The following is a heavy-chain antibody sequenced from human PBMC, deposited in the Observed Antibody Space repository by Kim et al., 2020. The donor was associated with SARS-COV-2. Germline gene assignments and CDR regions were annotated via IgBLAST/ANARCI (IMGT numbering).Heavy chain of an antibody. Sequence: ASVKVSCKASGYIFTIYAMNWVRQSPGQGLEWMGWINTTNGNTSYDQGFPGRFAFILDTSVSTAYLQISSLKSEDTALYYCARDTVTTRDHYYGMHVWG. V-gene: IGHV7-4-1*02. J-gene: IGHJ6*04. CDR3: ARDTVTTRDHYYGMHV. CDR1: GYIFTIYA. CDR2: INTTNGNT. D-gene: IGHD4-17*01.